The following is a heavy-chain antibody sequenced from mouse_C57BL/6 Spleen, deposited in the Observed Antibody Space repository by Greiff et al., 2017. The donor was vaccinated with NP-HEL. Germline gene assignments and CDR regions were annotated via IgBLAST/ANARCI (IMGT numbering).Heavy chain of an antibody. CDR2: ISSGSSTI. V-gene: IGHV5-17*01. D-gene: IGHD1-1*01. CDR1: GFTFSDYG. Sequence: DVKLVESGGGLVKPGGSLKLSCAASGFTFSDYGMHWVRQAPEKGLEWVAYISSGSSTIYYADTVKGRFTISRDNAKNTLFLQMTSLRSEDTAMYYCARGGYYGLDYWGQGTTLTVSS. J-gene: IGHJ2*01. CDR3: ARGGYYGLDY.